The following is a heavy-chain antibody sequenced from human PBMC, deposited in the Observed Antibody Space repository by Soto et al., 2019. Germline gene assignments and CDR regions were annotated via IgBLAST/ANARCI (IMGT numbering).Heavy chain of an antibody. D-gene: IGHD3-16*02. CDR3: ARGTLRYRPHTHRHKFDP. J-gene: IGHJ5*02. Sequence: SETLSLTCAVYGGSSSGYYWSWIRQPPGKGLEWIGEINHSGSTNYNPSLKSRVTISVDTSKNQFSLKLSSVTAADTAVYYCARGTLRYRPHTHRHKFDPWCQGTLVTVSS. CDR2: INHSGST. V-gene: IGHV4-34*01. CDR1: GGSSSGYY.